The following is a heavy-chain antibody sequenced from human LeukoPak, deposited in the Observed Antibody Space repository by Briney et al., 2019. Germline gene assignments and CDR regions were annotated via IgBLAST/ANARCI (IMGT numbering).Heavy chain of an antibody. CDR2: ISHSGST. Sequence: SETLSLTCAVYGVSFSGYYWSWLRQPPGKGLEWIGEISHSGSTNYNPSLKSRVTISVDTSKNQFSLKLSSVTAADTAVYYCARLRVRGPPDYWGQGTLVTVSS. D-gene: IGHD3-10*01. J-gene: IGHJ4*02. CDR3: ARLRVRGPPDY. CDR1: GVSFSGYY. V-gene: IGHV4-34*01.